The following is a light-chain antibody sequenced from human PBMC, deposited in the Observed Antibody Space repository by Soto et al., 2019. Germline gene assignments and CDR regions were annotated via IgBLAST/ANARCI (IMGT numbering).Light chain of an antibody. Sequence: DIQMTQSPSSLSASVGDRVTITCRASHGINNHLAWYQQKPGKVPKLLIYASSTLQSVVPSRFSGSGSGTDFTLTISSLQPEDVATYYCQKYNVAPFTFGGGTKVEL. CDR1: HGINNH. V-gene: IGKV1-27*01. J-gene: IGKJ4*01. CDR2: ASS. CDR3: QKYNVAPFT.